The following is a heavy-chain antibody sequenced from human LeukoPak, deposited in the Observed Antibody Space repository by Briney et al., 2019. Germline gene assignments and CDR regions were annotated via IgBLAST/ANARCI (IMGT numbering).Heavy chain of an antibody. V-gene: IGHV4-59*01. CDR2: IYNTGST. CDR1: GGSIRSYY. J-gene: IGHJ4*02. D-gene: IGHD4-11*01. Sequence: SETLSLTCTVSGGSIRSYYWSWIRQPPGKGLEWIGYIYNTGSTVYNPSLKSPVTISVDTSKNQFSLQLSSVTAADTAVYYCVRVSDYSVDYWGQGTLVAVSS. CDR3: VRVSDYSVDY.